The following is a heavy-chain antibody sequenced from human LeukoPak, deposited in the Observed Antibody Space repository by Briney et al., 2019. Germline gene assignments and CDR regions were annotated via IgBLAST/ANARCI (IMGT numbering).Heavy chain of an antibody. Sequence: GGSLRLSCAASGFPFRSYDFHWVRQAAGKGLEWVSGIGTAGDTYYAGSVKGRFTISRENAKNSLYLQMNSLRAADTAVYYCAIGSSLGFEPWGQGTLVTVSS. CDR3: AIGSSLGFEP. J-gene: IGHJ5*02. V-gene: IGHV3-13*04. CDR2: IGTAGDT. CDR1: GFPFRSYD.